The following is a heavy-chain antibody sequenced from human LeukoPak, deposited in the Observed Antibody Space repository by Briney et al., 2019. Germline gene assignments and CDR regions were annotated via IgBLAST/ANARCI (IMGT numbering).Heavy chain of an antibody. V-gene: IGHV5-51*01. Sequence: GESLKISCKGSGYSFTSYWIGWVCQMPGKGLEWVGIIYPGDSDTRYSPSFQGQVTISADKSISTAYLQWSSLKASDTAMYYCAAAAGPRGARFDYWGQGTLVTVSS. CDR2: IYPGDSDT. CDR3: AAAAGPRGARFDY. J-gene: IGHJ4*02. CDR1: GYSFTSYW. D-gene: IGHD6-13*01.